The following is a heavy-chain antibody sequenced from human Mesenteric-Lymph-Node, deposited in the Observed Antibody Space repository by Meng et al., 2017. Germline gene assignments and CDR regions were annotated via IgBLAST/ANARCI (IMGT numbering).Heavy chain of an antibody. CDR3: ARGSVVRGLIWFGDCDY. CDR1: GGTFSSYA. J-gene: IGHJ4*02. V-gene: IGHV1-69*13. CDR2: IIPIFGTA. D-gene: IGHD2-21*01. Sequence: SVKVSCKASGGTFSSYAISWVRQAPGQGLEWMGGIIPIFGTANYAQKFQGRVTITADESTSTAYMELSSLRSEDTAVYYCARGSVVRGLIWFGDCDYWGQGTLVTVSS.